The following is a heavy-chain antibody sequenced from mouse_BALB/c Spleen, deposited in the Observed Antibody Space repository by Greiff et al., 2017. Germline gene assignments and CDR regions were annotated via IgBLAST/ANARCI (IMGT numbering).Heavy chain of an antibody. V-gene: IGHV1-7*01. Sequence: QVQLQQSGAELAKPGASVKMSCKASGYTFTSYWMHWVKQRPGQGLEWIGYINPSTGYTEYNQKFKDKATLTADKSSSTAYMQLSSLTSEDSAVYYCARLWSSFAYWGQGTLVTVYA. J-gene: IGHJ3*01. CDR2: INPSTGYT. D-gene: IGHD1-1*02. CDR1: GYTFTSYW. CDR3: ARLWSSFAY.